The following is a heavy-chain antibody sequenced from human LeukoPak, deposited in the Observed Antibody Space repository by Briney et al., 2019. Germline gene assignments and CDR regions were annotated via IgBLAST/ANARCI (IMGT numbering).Heavy chain of an antibody. J-gene: IGHJ5*02. CDR3: ARVEGYYYGSGSYKA. CDR2: IKEDGSEK. D-gene: IGHD3-10*01. CDR1: GFTFSSYW. V-gene: IGHV3-7*01. Sequence: GGSLRLSCAASGFTFSSYWTSWVRQAPGEGLEWVANIKEDGSEKYYVDSVKGRFTISRDNAKNSQHLQMNSLRVEDTAVYYCARVEGYYYGSGSYKAWGQGTLVTVSS.